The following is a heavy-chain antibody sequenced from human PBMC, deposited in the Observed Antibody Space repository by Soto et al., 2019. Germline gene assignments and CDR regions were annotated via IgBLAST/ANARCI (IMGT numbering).Heavy chain of an antibody. D-gene: IGHD6-13*01. V-gene: IGHV3-33*01. J-gene: IGHJ4*02. CDR3: ARMPPLAAAGRRDLDY. CDR1: GFTFSSYG. Sequence: SLRLSCAASGFTFSSYGMHWVRQAPGKGLEWVAVIWYDGSNKYYADSVKGRFTISRDNSKNTLYLQMNSLRAEDTAVYYCARMPPLAAAGRRDLDYWGQGTLVTVSS. CDR2: IWYDGSNK.